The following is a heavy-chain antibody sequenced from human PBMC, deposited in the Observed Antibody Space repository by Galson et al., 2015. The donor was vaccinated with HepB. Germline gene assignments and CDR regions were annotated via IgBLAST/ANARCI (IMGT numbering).Heavy chain of an antibody. CDR3: AKDFNWPEGS. V-gene: IGHV3-23*01. J-gene: IGHJ5*02. D-gene: IGHD3-9*01. Sequence: SGDRTYYADSVEGRFTISRDNSKNTLYLQMNSLRAEDTAIYYCAKDFNWPEGSWGQGTLVTVSS. CDR2: SGDRT.